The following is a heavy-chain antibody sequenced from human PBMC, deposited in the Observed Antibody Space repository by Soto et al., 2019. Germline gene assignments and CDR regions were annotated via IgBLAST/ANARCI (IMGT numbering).Heavy chain of an antibody. J-gene: IGHJ5*02. Sequence: QVQLVQSGAEVKKPGASVKVSCKPSGYPFTSYHVNWVRQAPGQGLERMGWMNPDSGSTDYALKLQGRLTMTRNTSMSTAYLELRSLTSEDTAISYCERGRFRRKGYDSGCDLAHWGQGTQVIVSS. CDR3: ERGRFRRKGYDSGCDLAH. D-gene: IGHD6-19*01. CDR2: MNPDSGST. V-gene: IGHV1-8*01. CDR1: GYPFTSYH.